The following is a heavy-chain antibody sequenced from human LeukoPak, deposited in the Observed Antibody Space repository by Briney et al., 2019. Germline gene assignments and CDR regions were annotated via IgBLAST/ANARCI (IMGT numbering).Heavy chain of an antibody. V-gene: IGHV4-4*07. D-gene: IGHD1-7*01. CDR2: LHNSGTT. CDR1: GGSITIDY. CDR3: ARDRSRTFDY. J-gene: IGHJ4*02. Sequence: SETLSLTCTVSGGSITIDYWSWIRQPAGKGLGWIGRLHNSGTTKYNSSLESRVTMSLDTSRNQFSLKVTSVTAADTAVYYCARDRSRTFDYWGQGILVTVSP.